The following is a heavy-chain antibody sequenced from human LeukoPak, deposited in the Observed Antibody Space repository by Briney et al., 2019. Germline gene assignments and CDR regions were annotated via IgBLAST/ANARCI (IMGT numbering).Heavy chain of an antibody. J-gene: IGHJ6*02. CDR2: IYRGRT. D-gene: IGHD1-26*01. CDR1: GDSISSGAFY. Sequence: SETLSLTCAVSGDSISSGAFYWNWIRQAPGKGPEWIGNIYRGRTRFNPSLTSRVTISVDTSENQFSLKVRSVTAADTAVYYCAKVAATPPGYYGVDVWGQGTTVTVSS. V-gene: IGHV4-30-2*03. CDR3: AKVAATPPGYYGVDV.